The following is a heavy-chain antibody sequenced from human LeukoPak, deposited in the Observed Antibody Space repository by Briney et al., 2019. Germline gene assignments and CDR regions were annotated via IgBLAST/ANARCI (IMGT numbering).Heavy chain of an antibody. CDR3: ARGPKWELPY. V-gene: IGHV1-8*02. CDR2: MNPNSGNT. Sequence: ASVKVSCTASGGTFSSYAISWVRQAPGQGLEWMGGMNPNSGNTGYAQKFQGRVTMTRNTSISTAYMELSSLRSEDTAVYYCARGPKWELPYWGQGTLVTVSS. CDR1: GGTFSSYA. J-gene: IGHJ4*02. D-gene: IGHD1-26*01.